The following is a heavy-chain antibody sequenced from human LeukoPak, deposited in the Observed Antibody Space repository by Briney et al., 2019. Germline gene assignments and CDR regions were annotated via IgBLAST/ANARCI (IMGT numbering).Heavy chain of an antibody. CDR2: IYYSGST. J-gene: IGHJ2*01. D-gene: IGHD6-13*01. CDR3: ARAALQGYSSSWFPRKNWYFDL. Sequence: SETLSLTCTVSGGSISSYYWSWIRQPPGKGLEWIGYIYYSGSTNYNPSLKSRVTISVDTSKNQFSLKLSSVTAADTAVYYCARAALQGYSSSWFPRKNWYFDLWGRGTLVTVSS. V-gene: IGHV4-59*01. CDR1: GGSISSYY.